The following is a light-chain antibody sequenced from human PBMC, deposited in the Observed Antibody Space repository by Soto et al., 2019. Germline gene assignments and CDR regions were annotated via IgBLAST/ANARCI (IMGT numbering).Light chain of an antibody. CDR3: QQYGSSGT. Sequence: IVLTQSPAPLTLSPGKRASLSFRASQNISNYLIWYQQKPGQAPRLLIYGAANRATGIPDRFSGSGSGTDFTLTISRLEPEDFAVYYFQQYGSSGTFGQGTKVDI. CDR1: QNISNY. V-gene: IGKV3-20*01. J-gene: IGKJ1*01. CDR2: GAA.